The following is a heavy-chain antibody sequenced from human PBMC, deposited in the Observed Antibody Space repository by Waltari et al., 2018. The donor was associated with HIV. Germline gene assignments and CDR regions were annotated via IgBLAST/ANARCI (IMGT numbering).Heavy chain of an antibody. V-gene: IGHV4-34*01. Sequence: QVQLQQWGAGLLKPSETLSLTCAVYGGSLSGYYWSWIRQPPGKGMEWMGEINHSGSTNYNPSLKSRVTISVDTSKNQFSLKLSSVTAADTAVYYCARAPLYCSSTSCYRRSYYYYGMDVWGQGTTVTVSS. J-gene: IGHJ6*02. CDR2: INHSGST. CDR1: GGSLSGYY. CDR3: ARAPLYCSSTSCYRRSYYYYGMDV. D-gene: IGHD2-2*02.